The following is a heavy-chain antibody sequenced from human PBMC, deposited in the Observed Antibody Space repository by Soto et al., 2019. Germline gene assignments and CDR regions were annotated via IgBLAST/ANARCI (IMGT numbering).Heavy chain of an antibody. CDR2: IYYSGST. CDR1: GGSISSYY. Sequence: ASETLSLTCTVSGGSISSYYWSWIRQPPGKGLEWIGYIYYSGSTNYNPSLKSRVTISVDTSKNQFSLKLSSVTAADTAVYYCAGHPVIAIYEYGYWGQGTLVTVSS. CDR3: AGHPVIAIYEYGY. V-gene: IGHV4-59*08. J-gene: IGHJ4*02. D-gene: IGHD2-21*01.